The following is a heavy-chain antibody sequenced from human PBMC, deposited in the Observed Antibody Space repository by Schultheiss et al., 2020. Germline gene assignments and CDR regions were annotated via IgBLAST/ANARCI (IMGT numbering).Heavy chain of an antibody. V-gene: IGHV1-8*02. J-gene: IGHJ6*02. CDR3: ASEQQLEGDYDYYYGMDV. CDR2: INPNSGNT. Sequence: ASVKVSCKASGYTFTSYYMHWVRQAPGQGLEWMGWINPNSGNTGYAQKLQGRVTMTRNTSISTAYMELSSLRAEDTAVYYCASEQQLEGDYDYYYGMDVWGQGTTVTVSS. CDR1: GYTFTSYY. D-gene: IGHD6-13*01.